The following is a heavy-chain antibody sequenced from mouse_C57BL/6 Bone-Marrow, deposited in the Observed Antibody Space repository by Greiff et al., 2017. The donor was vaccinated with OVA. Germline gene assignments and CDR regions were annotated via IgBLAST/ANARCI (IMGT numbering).Heavy chain of an antibody. V-gene: IGHV1-5*01. J-gene: IGHJ4*01. CDR2: IYPGNSDT. Sequence: EVQLQQSGTVLARPGASVKMSCKTSGYTFTSYWMHWVKQRPGQGLEWIGAIYPGNSDTSYNQKFKGKAKLTAVTSASTAYMELSSLTNEDSAVYYCTRERKTAKPLYYAMDYWGQGTSVTVSS. CDR1: GYTFTSYW. CDR3: TRERKTAKPLYYAMDY. D-gene: IGHD6-1*02.